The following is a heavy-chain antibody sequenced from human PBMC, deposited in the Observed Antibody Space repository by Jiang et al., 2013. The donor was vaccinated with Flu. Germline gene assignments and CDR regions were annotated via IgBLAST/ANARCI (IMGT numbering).Heavy chain of an antibody. CDR1: GGSISSSTYN. Sequence: GSGLVKPSETLSLTCTVSGGSISSSTYNWGWIRQPPGKGLECIGTIYYSGSTSFNPSLKSRVTVSLDTSKNQFSLKLSSVTATDTAMYYCARLASGGSGRYSYYYMDVWG. J-gene: IGHJ6*03. CDR2: IYYSGST. D-gene: IGHD6-19*01. V-gene: IGHV4-39*01. CDR3: ARLASGGSGRYSYYYMDV.